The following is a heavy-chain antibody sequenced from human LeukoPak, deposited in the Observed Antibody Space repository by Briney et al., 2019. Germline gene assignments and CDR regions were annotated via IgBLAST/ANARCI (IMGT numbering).Heavy chain of an antibody. D-gene: IGHD6-19*01. V-gene: IGHV1-69*01. CDR2: IIPIFGTA. Sequence: ASVKVSCKAPGGTFSSYAISWVREAPGQGLEWMGGIIPIFGTANYAQKFQGSVTITADESTSTAYMELSSLKSEDTAVYYCARGIAVAGSNWFDPWGQGTLVTVSS. J-gene: IGHJ5*02. CDR3: ARGIAVAGSNWFDP. CDR1: GGTFSSYA.